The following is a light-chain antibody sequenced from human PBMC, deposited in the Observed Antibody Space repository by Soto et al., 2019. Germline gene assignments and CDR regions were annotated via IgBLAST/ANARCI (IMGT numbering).Light chain of an antibody. V-gene: IGKV1-39*01. CDR3: QQSYNAPPDT. CDR2: AAS. CDR1: QSISKY. Sequence: DIQMTQSPSSLSASVGDRVTITCRARQSISKYLEWYQQKPWQAPNLLIYAASPLQSWFPSRFSGSGSGTDFTLTISSRQPEDCASYYCQQSYNAPPDTFVQGTQLEIK. J-gene: IGKJ2*01.